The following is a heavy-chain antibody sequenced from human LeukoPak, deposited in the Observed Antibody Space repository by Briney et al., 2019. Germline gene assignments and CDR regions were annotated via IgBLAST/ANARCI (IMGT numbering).Heavy chain of an antibody. CDR1: GFTFSSYA. Sequence: GGSLRLSCAASGFTFSSYAMSWVRQAPGKGLEWVSAISGSGGSTYYADSVKGRFTISRDNSKNTLYLQMNSLRAEDTAVYYCAKTPSSIGYDFWSGYFYWFDPWGQGTLVTVSS. J-gene: IGHJ5*02. CDR2: ISGSGGST. D-gene: IGHD3-3*01. CDR3: AKTPSSIGYDFWSGYFYWFDP. V-gene: IGHV3-23*01.